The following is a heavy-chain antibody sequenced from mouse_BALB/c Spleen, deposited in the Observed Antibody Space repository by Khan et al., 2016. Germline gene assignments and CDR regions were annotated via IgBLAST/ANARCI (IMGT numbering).Heavy chain of an antibody. CDR3: ARPISTMITTATSYGMDY. V-gene: IGHV5-9-2*01. J-gene: IGHJ4*01. Sequence: EVELVESGGGLVKPGGSLKLSCAVSGFTFSSYGMSWVRQTPEKRLEWVATISGGGSYTYYPDSVKGRFTISRDHAKNNLYLQVSSLRSEDTALYYCARPISTMITTATSYGMDYWGQGTSVTVSS. CDR2: ISGGGSYT. D-gene: IGHD2-4*01. CDR1: GFTFSSYG.